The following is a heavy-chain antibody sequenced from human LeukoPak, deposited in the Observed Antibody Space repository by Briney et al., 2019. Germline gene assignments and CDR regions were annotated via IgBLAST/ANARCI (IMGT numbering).Heavy chain of an antibody. CDR3: ARNAGYCSSTSCPTDAFDI. V-gene: IGHV3-21*01. J-gene: IGHJ3*02. Sequence: PGGSLRLSCAASGFTFSSYSMNWVRQAPGKGLEWVSSISSSSSYIYYADSVKGRFTISRDNSKNTLYLQMNSLRAEDTAVYYCARNAGYCSSTSCPTDAFDIWGQGTMVTVSS. CDR2: ISSSSSYI. D-gene: IGHD2-2*01. CDR1: GFTFSSYS.